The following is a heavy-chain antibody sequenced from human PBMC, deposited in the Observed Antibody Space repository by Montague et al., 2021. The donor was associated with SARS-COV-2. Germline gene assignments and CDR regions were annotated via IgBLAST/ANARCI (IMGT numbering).Heavy chain of an antibody. V-gene: IGHV4-39*07. J-gene: IGHJ5*02. D-gene: IGHD2-2*01. CDR1: GGSISSSSYY. CDR3: ARDGEVVGNWFDP. Sequence: ETLSLTCTVSGGSISSSSYYWGWIRQPPGKGLEWIGSIYYSGSTYYNPSLKSRVTISVDTSKNQFSLKLSSVTAADTAVYYCARDGEVVGNWFDPWGREPWSPSPQ. CDR2: IYYSGST.